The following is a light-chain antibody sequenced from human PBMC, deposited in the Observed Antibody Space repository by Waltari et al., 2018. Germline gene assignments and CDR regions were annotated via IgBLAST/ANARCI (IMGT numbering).Light chain of an antibody. J-gene: IGKJ4*01. CDR1: QSVSSY. CDR2: GAS. V-gene: IGKV3-15*01. Sequence: EIVMTQSPATLSVSPGDRATLSCRASQSVSSYLAWYQQTSGQTPRLLIYGASTRAAGVPARFSGSGSGTEFTLTISSLQSEDFAVYYCQQYNQWPPLTFGGGTKVEIK. CDR3: QQYNQWPPLT.